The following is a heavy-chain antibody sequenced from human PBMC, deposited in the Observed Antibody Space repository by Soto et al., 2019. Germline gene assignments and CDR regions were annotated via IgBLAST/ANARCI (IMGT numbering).Heavy chain of an antibody. CDR1: GGTFSSYA. D-gene: IGHD3-16*01. CDR3: AKDMNITFPIHYYYGMDV. Sequence: SVKVSCKASGGTFSSYAISWVRQAPGQGLEWMGGIIPIFGTANYAQKFQGRVTITADKSTSTAYRELSSLRSEDTAVYYCAKDMNITFPIHYYYGMDVWGQGTTVTVSS. CDR2: IIPIFGTA. V-gene: IGHV1-69*06. J-gene: IGHJ6*02.